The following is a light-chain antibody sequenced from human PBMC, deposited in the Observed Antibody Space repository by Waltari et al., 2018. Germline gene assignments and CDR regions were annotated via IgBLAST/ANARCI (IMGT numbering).Light chain of an antibody. CDR2: TNT. CDR3: AAWDDSLNGLHWV. J-gene: IGLJ3*02. CDR1: GSNIGKTP. Sequence: QSVLTQPPSVSGTPGQRVAISCSGSGSNIGKTPVNWSQHFPGTAPKLIIHTNTQRPSGVPDRFSGSKSGTSASLAINVLQSEDEATYYCAAWDDSLNGLHWVFGGGTKVTVL. V-gene: IGLV1-44*01.